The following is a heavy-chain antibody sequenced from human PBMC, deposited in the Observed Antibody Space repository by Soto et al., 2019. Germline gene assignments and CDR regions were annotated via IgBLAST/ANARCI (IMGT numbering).Heavy chain of an antibody. CDR1: GGSISDYQ. CDR2: IYYSGRT. V-gene: IGHV4-59*01. D-gene: IGHD3-16*02. CDR3: ARMRGLGEISPFFDY. J-gene: IGHJ4*02. Sequence: QVQLQESGPGLVRPSETLSLTCSVSGGSISDYQWNWIRQSPGKGLEWIGYIYYSGRTNYNPSLKGRGPLSIGSAPKPFPLGLRAVAAADTGVYYCARMRGLGEISPFFDYWGQGTLVTVSS.